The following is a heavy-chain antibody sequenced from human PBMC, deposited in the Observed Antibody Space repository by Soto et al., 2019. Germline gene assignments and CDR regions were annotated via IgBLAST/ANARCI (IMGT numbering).Heavy chain of an antibody. D-gene: IGHD4-17*01. V-gene: IGHV4-31*03. CDR2: IYNSGTT. CDR1: GGSITRGGYY. Sequence: PSETLSLTCTVSGGSITRGGYYWSWIRQHPGKGLEWIGYIYNSGTTYYNPSLKSRVTISVDTSKNQFSLKLTSVTAADTAVYYCARHEYVYGDYRDAYWGQGTLVTVSS. CDR3: ARHEYVYGDYRDAY. J-gene: IGHJ4*02.